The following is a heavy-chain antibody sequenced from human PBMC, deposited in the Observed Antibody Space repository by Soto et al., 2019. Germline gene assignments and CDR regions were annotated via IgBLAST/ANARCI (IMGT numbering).Heavy chain of an antibody. V-gene: IGHV1-69*01. D-gene: IGHD2-2*01. J-gene: IGHJ6*02. CDR1: GGTFSSYA. CDR2: IIPISGTA. Sequence: QVQLVQSGAEVKKPGSSVKVSCKASGGTFSSYAISWVRQAPGQGLEWMGGIIPISGTANYAQKFQGRVTITADESTRTAYMELSSLRSEDTAVYYCARSQGSSTSLEIYYYYYYGMDVWVQGTTVTVSS. CDR3: ARSQGSSTSLEIYYYYYYGMDV.